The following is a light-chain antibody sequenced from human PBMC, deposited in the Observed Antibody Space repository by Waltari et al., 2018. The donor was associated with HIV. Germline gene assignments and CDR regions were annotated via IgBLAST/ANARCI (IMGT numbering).Light chain of an antibody. Sequence: QSALTQPASVSGSPGQSITISCTGTSSDVGGYNYVSWYQQHPGKAPKLMIYEVSKRPSGFSNRFSGSKSGNTASLTISGLQAEDEADYYCSSYTSSSLGVFGGGTKLTVL. V-gene: IGLV2-14*01. CDR1: SSDVGGYNY. CDR3: SSYTSSSLGV. J-gene: IGLJ3*02. CDR2: EVS.